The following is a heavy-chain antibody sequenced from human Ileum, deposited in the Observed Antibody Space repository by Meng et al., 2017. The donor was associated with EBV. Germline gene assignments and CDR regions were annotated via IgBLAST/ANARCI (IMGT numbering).Heavy chain of an antibody. D-gene: IGHD3-16*01. V-gene: IGHV4-4*02. Sequence: PRLVKASGALTLNCSVSDDSTNRRNWWSWVRQPPGKGLEWIGEILHAVVTNYNPSLKSRFSMSVDRSRIQASLNLNSVTAADTAIYYCARGEDYTWDVWGQGILVTVSS. CDR3: ARGEDYTWDV. CDR2: ILHAVVT. CDR1: DDSTNRRNW. J-gene: IGHJ4*02.